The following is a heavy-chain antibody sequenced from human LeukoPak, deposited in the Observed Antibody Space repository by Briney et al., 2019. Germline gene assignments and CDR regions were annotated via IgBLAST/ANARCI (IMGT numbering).Heavy chain of an antibody. D-gene: IGHD2/OR15-2a*01. CDR3: ARDFNTFGNFDY. J-gene: IGHJ4*02. Sequence: PGGSLRLSCATSGFTFSRFSMRWVRQAPGKGLEWVASIYVTGGYINHADSVKGRVTISRDNAKNSVYLQMNSLRAEDTAVYYCARDFNTFGNFDYWGQGTLVTVSS. CDR2: IYVTGGYI. CDR1: GFTFSRFS. V-gene: IGHV3-21*01.